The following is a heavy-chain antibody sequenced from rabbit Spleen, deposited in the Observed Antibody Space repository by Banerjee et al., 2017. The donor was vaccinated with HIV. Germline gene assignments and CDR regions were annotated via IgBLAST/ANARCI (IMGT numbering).Heavy chain of an antibody. CDR3: ARDDALTHSYAFNL. CDR1: GVSFSYSSY. Sequence: QSLEESGGDLVKPGASLTLTCTASGVSFSYSSYMCWVRQAPGKGLEWIGCIDPVFGVTFYASWATGRFTISKTSSTTVTLQMTSLTAADTATYFCARDDALTHSYAFNLWGPGTLVTVS. J-gene: IGHJ4*01. CDR2: IDPVFGVT. D-gene: IGHD4-1*01. V-gene: IGHV1S40*01.